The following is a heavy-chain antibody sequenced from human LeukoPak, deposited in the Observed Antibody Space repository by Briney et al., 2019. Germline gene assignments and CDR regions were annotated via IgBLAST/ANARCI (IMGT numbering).Heavy chain of an antibody. CDR2: ISAYNGNT. Sequence: GASVKVSCKASGYTFTSYGISWVRQAPGQGLEWMGWISAYNGNTNYAQKLQGRVTMTTDTSTSTAYMELRSLRSDDTAVYYCARVSYYDSSGYYYRWYDPPYFDYWGQGTLVTVSS. D-gene: IGHD3-22*01. J-gene: IGHJ4*02. CDR1: GYTFTSYG. V-gene: IGHV1-18*01. CDR3: ARVSYYDSSGYYYRWYDPPYFDY.